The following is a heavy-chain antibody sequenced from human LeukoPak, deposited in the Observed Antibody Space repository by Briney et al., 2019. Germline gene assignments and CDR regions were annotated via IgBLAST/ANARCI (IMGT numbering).Heavy chain of an antibody. D-gene: IGHD3-9*01. J-gene: IGHJ5*02. V-gene: IGHV1-18*01. CDR3: AREGEYFDWLNSSWWFDP. CDR1: GYTFTSYG. CDR2: ISAYNGNT. Sequence: ASVKVSCKASGYTFTSYGISWVRQAPGQGLEWMGWISAYNGNTNYAQKLQGRVTMTTDTSTSTAYMELRSLRSDDTAVYYCAREGEYFDWLNSSWWFDPWGQGTLVTVSS.